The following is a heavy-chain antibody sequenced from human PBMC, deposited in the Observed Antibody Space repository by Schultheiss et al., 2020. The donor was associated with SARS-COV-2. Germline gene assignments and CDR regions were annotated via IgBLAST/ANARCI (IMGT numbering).Heavy chain of an antibody. Sequence: SETLSLTCAVSGYSISSGYYWGWIRQPPGKGLEWIGEINHSGSTNYNPSLKSRVTISVDTSKNQFSLKLSSVTAADTAVYYCARVAKGGFDPWGQGTLVTVSS. V-gene: IGHV4-38-2*01. J-gene: IGHJ5*02. CDR3: ARVAKGGFDP. CDR1: GYSISSGYY. D-gene: IGHD5-12*01. CDR2: INHSGST.